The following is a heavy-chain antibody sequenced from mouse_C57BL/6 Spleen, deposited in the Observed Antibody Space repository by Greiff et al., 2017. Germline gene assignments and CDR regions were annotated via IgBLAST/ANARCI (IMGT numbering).Heavy chain of an antibody. CDR3: ARGEDRVTPVYYFGD. V-gene: IGHV1-26*01. J-gene: IGHJ2*01. Sequence: VQLQQSGPELVKPGASVKISCKASGYTFTDYYTNWVKQSHGKSLEWIGDINPNNGGTSYNQKFKGKATLTVDNSSSAAYMERRSLTSEDSAVYYCARGEDRVTPVYYFGDWGEGSTHTDSS. CDR2: INPNNGGT. D-gene: IGHD2-12*01. CDR1: GYTFTDYY.